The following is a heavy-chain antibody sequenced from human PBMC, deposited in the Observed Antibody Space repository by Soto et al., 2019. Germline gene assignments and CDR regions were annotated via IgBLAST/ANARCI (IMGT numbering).Heavy chain of an antibody. CDR2: ISGSGEFT. D-gene: IGHD1-1*01. CDR3: AKGYSWNGYHFDY. V-gene: IGHV3-23*01. CDR1: GFTFSTFV. Sequence: GGSLRLSCAASGFTFSTFVISWVRQAPGKGLEWVSAISGSGEFTSYAGFAQGRFTISRDNSKTSLYLQMNSLRAEDTAVYYCAKGYSWNGYHFDYWGQGTLVTVSS. J-gene: IGHJ4*02.